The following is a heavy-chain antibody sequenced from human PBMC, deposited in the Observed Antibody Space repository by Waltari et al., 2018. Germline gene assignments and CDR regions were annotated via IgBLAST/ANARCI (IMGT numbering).Heavy chain of an antibody. J-gene: IGHJ6*02. D-gene: IGHD2-21*01. CDR2: IKQDGSEK. CDR3: ARVIDCGGDCFPMDV. V-gene: IGHV3-7*01. CDR1: GFTFRSYW. Sequence: EVQLVESGGGLVQPGGSLRLSCAASGFTFRSYWMSWVRQAPGKGLEWVANIKQDGSEKYYVDSVKGRFTISRDNAKNPLYLQMNSLRAEDTAVYYCARVIDCGGDCFPMDVWGQGTTVTVSS.